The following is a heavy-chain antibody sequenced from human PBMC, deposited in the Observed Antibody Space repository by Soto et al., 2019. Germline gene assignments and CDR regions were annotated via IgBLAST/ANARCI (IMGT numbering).Heavy chain of an antibody. J-gene: IGHJ4*02. CDR3: AKDKVGRSSSWYALEGFDY. CDR2: ISWNSGSI. V-gene: IGHV3-9*01. D-gene: IGHD6-13*01. Sequence: GGSLRLSCAASGFTFDDYAMHWVRQAPGKGLEWVSGISWNSGSIGYADSVKGRFTISRDNAKNSLYLQMNSLRAEDTALYYCAKDKVGRSSSWYALEGFDYWGQGTLVTVSS. CDR1: GFTFDDYA.